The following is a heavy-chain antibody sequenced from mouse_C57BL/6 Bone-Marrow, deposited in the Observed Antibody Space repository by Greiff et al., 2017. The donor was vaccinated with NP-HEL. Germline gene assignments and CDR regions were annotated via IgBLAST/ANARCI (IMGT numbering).Heavy chain of an antibody. CDR1: GYTFTDYY. D-gene: IGHD1-1*01. CDR2: IYPGSGNT. V-gene: IGHV1-76*01. J-gene: IGHJ2*01. CDR3: ARGGAVVADY. Sequence: VQLQQSGAELVRPGASVKLSCKASGYTFTDYYINWVKQRPGQGLEWIARIYPGSGNTYYNEKFKGKATLTAEKSSSTAYMQLSSLTSEDSAVYFCARGGAVVADYWGQGTTLTVSS.